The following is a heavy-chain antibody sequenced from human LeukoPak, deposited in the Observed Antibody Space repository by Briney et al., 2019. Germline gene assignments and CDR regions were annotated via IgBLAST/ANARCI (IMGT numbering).Heavy chain of an antibody. CDR2: ISGSGGST. J-gene: IGHJ4*02. D-gene: IGHD5/OR15-5a*01. Sequence: GGSLRLSCAASGFTFSSYAMSWVRQDPGKGLEWVSAISGSGGSTYYADSVKGQFTISRDNSKNTLYLQMNSLRAEDTAVYYCAKDGSIYNPQLDYWGQGTLVTASS. V-gene: IGHV3-23*01. CDR3: AKDGSIYNPQLDY. CDR1: GFTFSSYA.